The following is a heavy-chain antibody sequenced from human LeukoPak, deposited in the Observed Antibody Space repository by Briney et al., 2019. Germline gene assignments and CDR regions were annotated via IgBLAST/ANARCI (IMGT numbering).Heavy chain of an antibody. CDR3: ARHAYYDFWSGYYTSDYFDY. J-gene: IGHJ4*02. Sequence: PPETLSLTCTVSGGSLSSSSSYWGWVRLPPGKGLGWIGSIYFRGSTYYSPSLKSRVTISVDTSKNQFSLKLSSVTAADTAVYYCARHAYYDFWSGYYTSDYFDYWGQGTLVTVSS. D-gene: IGHD3-3*01. CDR2: IYFRGST. V-gene: IGHV4-39*01. CDR1: GGSLSSSSSY.